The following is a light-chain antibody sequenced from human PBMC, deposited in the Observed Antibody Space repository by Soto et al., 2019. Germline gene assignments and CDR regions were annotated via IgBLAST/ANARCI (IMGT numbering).Light chain of an antibody. CDR2: AAS. CDR1: QSISSY. V-gene: IGKV1-39*01. Sequence: DIQMTKSPSSLSASVGDRVTITCRASQSISSYLNWYQQKPGKAPHLLIYAASSLQCVLPSRFSGSGSGTYFTLSISSQQPEYFATEYCQQSYSTYTFGQGTKLEIK. CDR3: QQSYSTYT. J-gene: IGKJ2*01.